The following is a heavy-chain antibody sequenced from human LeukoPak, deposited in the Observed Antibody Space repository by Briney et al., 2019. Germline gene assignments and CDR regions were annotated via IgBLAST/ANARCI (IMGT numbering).Heavy chain of an antibody. CDR1: GFTFSSYA. J-gene: IGHJ5*02. CDR3: AREGGSDWYSDWFDP. Sequence: GGSLRLSCAASGFTFSSYAMHWVRQAPGKGLEWVALISYDGSNQYYADSVKGRFTISRDNAKNSLYLQMNSLRAEDTALYYCAREGGSDWYSDWFDPWGQGTLVTVSS. D-gene: IGHD6-19*01. CDR2: ISYDGSNQ. V-gene: IGHV3-30*03.